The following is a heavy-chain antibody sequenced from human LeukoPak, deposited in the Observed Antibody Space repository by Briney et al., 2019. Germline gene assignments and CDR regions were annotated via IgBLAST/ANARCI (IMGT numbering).Heavy chain of an antibody. Sequence: SETLSLTCSVSGGSISSFYWSWIRQSPGKGLEWIGYIYYTGSTNYNPSLKSRVTISVDASKNQFSLKLSSVTAADTAVYYCARDPPRRRYCSGGSCYSGYYYYMDVWGKGTTVTISS. CDR1: GGSISSFY. CDR3: ARDPPRRRYCSGGSCYSGYYYYMDV. D-gene: IGHD2-15*01. CDR2: IYYTGST. J-gene: IGHJ6*03. V-gene: IGHV4-59*12.